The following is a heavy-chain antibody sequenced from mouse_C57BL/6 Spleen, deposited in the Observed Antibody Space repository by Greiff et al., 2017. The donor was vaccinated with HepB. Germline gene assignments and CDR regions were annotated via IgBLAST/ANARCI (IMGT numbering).Heavy chain of an antibody. Sequence: EVQLQQSGPELVKPGASVKISCKASGYSFTGYYMNWVKQSPEKSLEWIGEINPSTGGTTYNQKFKAKATLTVDKSSSTAYMQLKSLTSEDSAVYYCATGSSGYGDYWGQGTTLTVSS. J-gene: IGHJ2*01. D-gene: IGHD3-2*02. CDR1: GYSFTGYY. V-gene: IGHV1-42*01. CDR3: ATGSSGYGDY. CDR2: INPSTGGT.